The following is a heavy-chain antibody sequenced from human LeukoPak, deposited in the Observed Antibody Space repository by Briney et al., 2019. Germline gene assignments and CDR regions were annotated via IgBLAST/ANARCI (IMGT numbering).Heavy chain of an antibody. J-gene: IGHJ6*03. Sequence: GGSLRLSCAASGFTFSSYSMNWVRQAPGKGLEWVSSISSSSSYIYYADSVKGRFTISRDNAKNSLYLQMNSLRAEDTAVYYCARDRRRSIAARETNVDYMDVWGKGTTVTVSS. CDR1: GFTFSSYS. CDR3: ARDRRRSIAARETNVDYMDV. CDR2: ISSSSSYI. D-gene: IGHD6-6*01. V-gene: IGHV3-21*01.